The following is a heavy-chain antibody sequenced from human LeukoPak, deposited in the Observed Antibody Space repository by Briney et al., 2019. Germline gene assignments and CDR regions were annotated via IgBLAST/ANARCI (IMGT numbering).Heavy chain of an antibody. V-gene: IGHV3-15*07. D-gene: IGHD4-17*01. CDR2: IKSEDDGGTI. J-gene: IGHJ4*02. Sequence: GGSLRLSCAASGFIFSNVWMNWVRQAPGKGLEWVGRIKSEDDGGTIDYAPPVQGRFTVSRDDSKNMVYLQMDSLKTEDSAIYYCATGIDYGGGYWGQGTRVIVSS. CDR1: GFIFSNVW. CDR3: ATGIDYGGGY.